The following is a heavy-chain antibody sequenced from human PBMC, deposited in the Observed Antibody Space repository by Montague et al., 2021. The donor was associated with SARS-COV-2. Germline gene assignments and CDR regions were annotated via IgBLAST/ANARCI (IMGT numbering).Heavy chain of an antibody. D-gene: IGHD3-22*01. Sequence: SETLSLTCTVSGGSISSSSYYWGWIRQPPGEGLEWIGSIYYSGSTYYNPSLKSRVTISVDTSKNQLSLKLSSVTAADTAVYYCARDLHDTSGSTYLTPFRFEPWGQGTLVTVSS. CDR1: GGSISSSSYY. CDR2: IYYSGST. V-gene: IGHV4-39*07. CDR3: ARDLHDTSGSTYLTPFRFEP. J-gene: IGHJ5*02.